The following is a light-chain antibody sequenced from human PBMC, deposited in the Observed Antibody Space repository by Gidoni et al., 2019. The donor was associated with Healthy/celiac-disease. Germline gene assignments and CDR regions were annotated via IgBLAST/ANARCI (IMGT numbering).Light chain of an antibody. J-gene: IGKJ5*01. CDR1: QSVSSY. CDR2: DAS. V-gene: IGKV3D-11*02. CDR3: QQRSNWHPIT. Sequence: EIVLTQSPATLSLSPGERATLSCRASQSVSSYLAWYQKKPGQAPRLLIYDASNRATGIPARFSGSGPGTDFTLTISSLEPEDFAVYYCQQRSNWHPITFGQGTRLEIK.